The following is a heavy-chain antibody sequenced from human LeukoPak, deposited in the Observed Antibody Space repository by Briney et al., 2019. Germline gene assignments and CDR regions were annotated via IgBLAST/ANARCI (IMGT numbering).Heavy chain of an antibody. CDR2: IRNKARSYTT. CDR3: ARLYQGGY. Sequence: PGGSLRLSCAASGFTFSDHYMDWVRQAPGKGLEWVGRIRNKARSYTTEYAASVKGRLTISRDDSKNSVYLQMNSLKTEDTAVYYCARLYQGGYWGQGTLVTVSS. D-gene: IGHD2-8*01. J-gene: IGHJ4*02. CDR1: GFTFSDHY. V-gene: IGHV3-72*01.